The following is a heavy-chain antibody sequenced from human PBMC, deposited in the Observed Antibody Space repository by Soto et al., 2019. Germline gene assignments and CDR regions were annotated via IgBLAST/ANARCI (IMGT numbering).Heavy chain of an antibody. CDR2: INPNSGGT. J-gene: IGHJ4*02. CDR3: ARNVDTAKGPQKHYFGP. D-gene: IGHD5-18*01. V-gene: IGHV1-2*04. Sequence: ASVKVSCKASGYTFTGYYMHWVRQAPLQGLEWMGWINPNSGGTNYAQKFQGWVTMTRETSISTAYMELSRLRSDDTAVYYCARNVDTAKGPQKHYFGPWGQGTLVTLSS. CDR1: GYTFTGYY.